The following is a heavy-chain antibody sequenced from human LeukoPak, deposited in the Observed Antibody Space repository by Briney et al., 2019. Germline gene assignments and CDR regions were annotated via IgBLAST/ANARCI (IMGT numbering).Heavy chain of an antibody. Sequence: AGGSLRLSCAASGFTFSGYAMNWVRQAPGKGLEWVSAISGSGLGTYYADSVKGRFTISRDNSKNTLYLQMNSLRAEDTAVYHCAKVRRGGGYDSPPSDAFDIWGQGTMVTVSS. CDR3: AKVRRGGGYDSPPSDAFDI. D-gene: IGHD5-12*01. CDR2: ISGSGLGT. J-gene: IGHJ3*02. CDR1: GFTFSGYA. V-gene: IGHV3-23*01.